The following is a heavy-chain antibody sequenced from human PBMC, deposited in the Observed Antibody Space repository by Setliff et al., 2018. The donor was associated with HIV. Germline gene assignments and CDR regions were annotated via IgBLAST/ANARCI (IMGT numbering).Heavy chain of an antibody. V-gene: IGHV3-23*01. CDR1: GFAFSTFD. CDR2: VSPDGDVT. J-gene: IGHJ3*01. CDR3: AKPTSGFYPRPYDL. D-gene: IGHD5-12*01. Sequence: GGSLRLSCVGTGFAFSTFDMNWVRQTPRKGLEWVAAVSPDGDVTYYPDSLRGRFTFSRGNAKNMLFLQMSNLGADDSAIYYCAKPTSGFYPRPYDLWGHGTKVTVSS.